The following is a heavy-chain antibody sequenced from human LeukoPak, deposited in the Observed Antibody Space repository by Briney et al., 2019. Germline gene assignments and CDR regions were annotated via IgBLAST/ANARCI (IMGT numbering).Heavy chain of an antibody. V-gene: IGHV4-38-2*02. CDR1: GYSISSGYY. D-gene: IGHD2-15*01. J-gene: IGHJ3*02. Sequence: PSETLSLTCTVSGYSISSGYYWGWIRQPPGKGLEWIGSIYHSGSTYYNPSLKSRVTISVDTSKNQFSLKLSSVTAADTAVYYCVREPAGSAFDIWGQGTMVTVSS. CDR3: VREPAGSAFDI. CDR2: IYHSGST.